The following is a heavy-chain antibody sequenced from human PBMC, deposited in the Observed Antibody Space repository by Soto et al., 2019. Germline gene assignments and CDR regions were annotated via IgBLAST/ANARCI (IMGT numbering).Heavy chain of an antibody. V-gene: IGHV2-5*02. CDR1: GFSLSTSGVG. CDR3: APKGPEDWTLDY. Sequence: QITLKESGPTLVRPTQTLTLTCAFSGFSLSTSGVGVGWIRQPPGKALEWLAVIYWDDSKHYSPSLRSRLTITKDTSKTLVVLTRTNMDTMDPGTYYCAPKGPEDWTLDYWGQGTLVTVSS. CDR2: IYWDDSK. D-gene: IGHD1-1*01. J-gene: IGHJ4*02.